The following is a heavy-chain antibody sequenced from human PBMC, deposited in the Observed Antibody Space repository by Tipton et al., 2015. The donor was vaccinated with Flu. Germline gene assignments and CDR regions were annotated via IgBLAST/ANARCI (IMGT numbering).Heavy chain of an antibody. J-gene: IGHJ6*02. D-gene: IGHD4-11*01. Sequence: TLSLTCTVSGGSVSPYYWNWVRLSPGKGLEWIGYIYYRGTTGYNPSLKSRVTISVDTSKNQVSLKLTSVTAADTAVYYCARDLVQDYRDQYFGMDVWGQGTTVTVSS. CDR3: ARDLVQDYRDQYFGMDV. V-gene: IGHV4-59*02. CDR1: GGSVSPYY. CDR2: IYYRGTT.